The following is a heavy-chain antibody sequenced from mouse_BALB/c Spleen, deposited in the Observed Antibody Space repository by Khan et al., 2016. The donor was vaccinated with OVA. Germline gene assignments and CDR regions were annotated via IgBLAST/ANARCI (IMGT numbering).Heavy chain of an antibody. CDR1: GFTFSNYG. V-gene: IGHV5-6-5*01. Sequence: EVELVESGGGLVKPGGSLKLSCAASGFTFSNYGVSWVRQTPEKRLEWVASLSSGDTTYYPDSVKGRFTIARDNARNILYLQMSILRSEDTAMYYCARNYWFAYGGQGTLVTVSA. CDR3: ARNYWFAY. D-gene: IGHD1-3*01. J-gene: IGHJ3*01. CDR2: LSSGDTT.